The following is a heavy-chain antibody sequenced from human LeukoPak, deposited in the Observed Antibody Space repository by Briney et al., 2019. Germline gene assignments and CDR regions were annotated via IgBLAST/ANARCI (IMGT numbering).Heavy chain of an antibody. CDR1: GGSISSGDYY. Sequence: SETLSLACTVSGGSISSGDYYWSWIRQPPGKGLEWIGYIYYSGSTYYNPSLKSRVTISVDTSKNQFSLKLSSVTAADTAVYYCARDLLYCSSTSCHNNWFDPWGQGTLVTVSS. CDR2: IYYSGST. CDR3: ARDLLYCSSTSCHNNWFDP. D-gene: IGHD2-2*01. V-gene: IGHV4-30-4*08. J-gene: IGHJ5*02.